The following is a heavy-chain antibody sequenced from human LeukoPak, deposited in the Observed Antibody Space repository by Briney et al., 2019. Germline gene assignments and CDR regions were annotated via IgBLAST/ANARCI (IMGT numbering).Heavy chain of an antibody. D-gene: IGHD4-23*01. CDR1: GFAVSGNY. V-gene: IGHV3-53*01. Sequence: GGSLRLSCAASGFAVSGNYMSWVRQAPGKGLEWVSLIYAGGSTYYADSVKGRFTISSDNSKNTLFLQMNSLRAEDTAVYFCASRVQVYGGAARGAFDIWGQGTIVTVSS. J-gene: IGHJ3*02. CDR3: ASRVQVYGGAARGAFDI. CDR2: IYAGGST.